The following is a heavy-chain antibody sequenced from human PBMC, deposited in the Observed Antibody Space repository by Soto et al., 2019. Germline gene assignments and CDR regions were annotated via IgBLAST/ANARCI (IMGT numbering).Heavy chain of an antibody. CDR1: GGSISSYY. J-gene: IGHJ4*02. CDR2: IYYSGST. D-gene: IGHD3-22*01. V-gene: IGHV4-59*01. Sequence: QVQLQESGPGLVKPSETLSLTCTVSGGSISSYYWSWIRQPPGKGLEWIGYIYYSGSTNYNPSLKSRVTISVDTSKNQFSLKLSSVTAADTDVYYCARGYYDSSGYYYYFDYWGQGTLVTVSS. CDR3: ARGYYDSSGYYYYFDY.